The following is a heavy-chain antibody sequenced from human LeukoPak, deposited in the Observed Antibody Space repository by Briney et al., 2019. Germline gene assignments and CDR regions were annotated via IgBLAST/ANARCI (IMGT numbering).Heavy chain of an antibody. J-gene: IGHJ4*02. Sequence: PGGSLRLSCAASGFTFSSYWMHWVRQAPGKGLVWVSRINSDGSSTSYADSVKGRFTISRDNAKNTVYLQMNSLRAEDTAVYYCARGTLRSTLTDRLYWGQGTLVTVSS. CDR2: INSDGSST. CDR1: GFTFSSYW. D-gene: IGHD4-17*01. CDR3: ARGTLRSTLTDRLY. V-gene: IGHV3-74*01.